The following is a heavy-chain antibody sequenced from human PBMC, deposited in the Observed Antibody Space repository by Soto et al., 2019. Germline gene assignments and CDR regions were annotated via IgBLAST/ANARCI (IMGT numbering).Heavy chain of an antibody. CDR2: ISYDGNNN. D-gene: IGHD1-1*01. J-gene: IGHJ6*02. CDR1: GFTFSSYG. Sequence: GGSLRLSCAASGFTFSSYGMDWVRQAPGKGLEWVAVISYDGNNNYYADSVKGRFTISRDNSKNTLFLQMNSLRVEDTATYYCAGALENPYFYYGLNVWGQGTTVTVSS. CDR3: AGALENPYFYYGLNV. V-gene: IGHV3-30*03.